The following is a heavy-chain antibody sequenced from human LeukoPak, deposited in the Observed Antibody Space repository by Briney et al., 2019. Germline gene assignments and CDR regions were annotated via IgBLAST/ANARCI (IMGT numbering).Heavy chain of an antibody. D-gene: IGHD3-22*01. Sequence: GGSLRLSCAASGFTFSSYPMSWVRQAPGKGLEWVSAMSGSGGTTYYADSVKGRFTISRDNSKNTLYLQMNSLRAEDTAVYYCAKETGLLPSYYFDYWGQGTLVTVSS. CDR3: AKETGLLPSYYFDY. CDR1: GFTFSSYP. V-gene: IGHV3-23*01. CDR2: MSGSGGTT. J-gene: IGHJ4*02.